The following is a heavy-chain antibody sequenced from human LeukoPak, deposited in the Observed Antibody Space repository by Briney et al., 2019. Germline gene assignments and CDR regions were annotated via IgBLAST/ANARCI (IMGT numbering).Heavy chain of an antibody. Sequence: GGSLRLSCAASGFTFSSYAMSWVRQAPGKGLEWVSGISWNSGSIGYADSVKGRFTISRDNAKNSLYLQMNSLRAEDTALYYCATRDYWGQGTLVTVSS. CDR1: GFTFSSYA. J-gene: IGHJ4*02. CDR3: ATRDY. V-gene: IGHV3-9*01. CDR2: ISWNSGSI.